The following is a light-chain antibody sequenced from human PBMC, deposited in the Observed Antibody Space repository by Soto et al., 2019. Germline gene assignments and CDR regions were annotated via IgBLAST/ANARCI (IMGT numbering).Light chain of an antibody. CDR2: GNN. Sequence: QPVLTQPPSASGTPGQTVTISCSGSSSNIGSYTVSWYQQLPGTAPKLLIYGNNQRPSGVPDRFSGSKSGTSVSLAISGLQSEDEADYFCAAWDDSLNGRVFGGGTTLTVL. CDR1: SSNIGSYT. J-gene: IGLJ3*02. CDR3: AAWDDSLNGRV. V-gene: IGLV1-44*01.